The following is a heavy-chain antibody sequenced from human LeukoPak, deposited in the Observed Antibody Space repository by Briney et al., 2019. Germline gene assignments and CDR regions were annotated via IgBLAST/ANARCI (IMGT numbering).Heavy chain of an antibody. CDR3: ARDQDSSTWYYFDH. Sequence: PSETLSLTCTVSGGSISNYYWTWIRQPPGKGLEWIGYIHYSGSTNYNPSLKSRVTLTVDTSKNQFSLNLSSVTATDTAVYYCARDQDSSTWYYFDHWGQGTLVTVSS. D-gene: IGHD6-13*01. CDR1: GGSISNYY. CDR2: IHYSGST. J-gene: IGHJ4*02. V-gene: IGHV4-59*01.